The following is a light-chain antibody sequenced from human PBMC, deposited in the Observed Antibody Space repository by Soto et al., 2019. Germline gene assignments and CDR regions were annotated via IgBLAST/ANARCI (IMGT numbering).Light chain of an antibody. CDR1: QSITTW. V-gene: IGKV1-5*01. CDR3: QQYKTYCS. Sequence: DIQMTQSPSTLSASVGDRVNITCRASQSITTWLAWYQQKPGKAPNLLIYDASSLESGVPSRFSGTGYGTEFTLTISSLQPDDFATYYCQQYKTYCSFGQGTKLEIK. CDR2: DAS. J-gene: IGKJ2*01.